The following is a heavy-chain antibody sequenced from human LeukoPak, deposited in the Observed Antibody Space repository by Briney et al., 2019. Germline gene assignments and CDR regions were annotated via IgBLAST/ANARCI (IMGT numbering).Heavy chain of an antibody. J-gene: IGHJ6*02. D-gene: IGHD5-12*01. CDR1: GLTFSSYS. CDR3: AKNVASYYYYGMDV. V-gene: IGHV3-21*04. CDR2: ISSSSSYI. Sequence: PGGSLRLSCAASGLTFSSYSMNWVRQAPGKGLEWVSSISSSSSYIYYADSVKGRFTISRDNSKNTLYLQMNSLRAEDTAVYYCAKNVASYYYYGMDVWGQGTTVTVSS.